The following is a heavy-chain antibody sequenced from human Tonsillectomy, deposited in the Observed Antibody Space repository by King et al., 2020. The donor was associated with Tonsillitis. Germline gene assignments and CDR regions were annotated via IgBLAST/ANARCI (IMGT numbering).Heavy chain of an antibody. J-gene: IGHJ4*02. V-gene: IGHV3-21*01. CDR1: GFTFSIYS. CDR2: ISGSSSYI. Sequence: DVQLVESGGGLVKPGGSLRLSCAASGFTFSIYSMNWVRQAPGKGLEWVSSISGSSSYIYYADSVKGRFTISRDNAKNSLYLQMNSLRAEDTAVYYCARDDVNIAARPFDYWGQGTLVTVSS. CDR3: ARDDVNIAARPFDY. D-gene: IGHD6-6*01.